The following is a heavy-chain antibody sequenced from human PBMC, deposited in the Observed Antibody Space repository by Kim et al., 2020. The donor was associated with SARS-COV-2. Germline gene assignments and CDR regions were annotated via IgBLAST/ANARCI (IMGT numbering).Heavy chain of an antibody. D-gene: IGHD3-10*01. CDR3: ASRYGSGSTGAFDI. J-gene: IGHJ3*02. Sequence: NPSLKSRVTISVDTSKNQFSLKLSSVTAADTAVYYCASRYGSGSTGAFDIWGQGTMVTVSS. V-gene: IGHV4-4*09.